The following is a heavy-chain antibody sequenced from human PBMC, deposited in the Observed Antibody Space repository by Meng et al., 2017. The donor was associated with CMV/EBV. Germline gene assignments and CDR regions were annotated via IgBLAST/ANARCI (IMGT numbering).Heavy chain of an antibody. V-gene: IGHV1-69*05. J-gene: IGHJ5*02. CDR3: ARGFWSGYLNWFDP. CDR2: IIPIFGTA. CDR1: GGTFSSYA. D-gene: IGHD3-3*01. Sequence: SGGTFSSYAISWVRQAPGQGLEWVGGIIPIFGTANYAQKFQGRVTITTDESTSTAYMELSSLRSEDTAVYYCARGFWSGYLNWFDPWGQGTLVTVSS.